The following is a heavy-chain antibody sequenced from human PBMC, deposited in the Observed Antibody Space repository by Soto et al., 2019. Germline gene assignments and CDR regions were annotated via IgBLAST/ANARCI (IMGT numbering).Heavy chain of an antibody. Sequence: GGALRLSCLASGFTFSDYAMTWVRHVPGRGLEWVASLDGAGGSTYYADSVRGRFTISRDNSQNTLFLQMKRLTVDDTAIYYCAAPRDEYGSGVSWFTYGMDIWGQGTTVTVSS. D-gene: IGHD3-10*01. J-gene: IGHJ6*02. V-gene: IGHV3-23*01. CDR3: AAPRDEYGSGVSWFTYGMDI. CDR1: GFTFSDYA. CDR2: LDGAGGST.